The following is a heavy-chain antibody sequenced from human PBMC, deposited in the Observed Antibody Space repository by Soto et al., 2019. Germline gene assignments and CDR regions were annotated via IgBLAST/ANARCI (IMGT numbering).Heavy chain of an antibody. CDR1: GFSFRNYA. D-gene: IGHD3-3*02. V-gene: IGHV3-23*01. Sequence: VQLLQSGGGLVQPAGALRLSCAASGFSFRNYALSWVPLAPGKGLEWVSAISDTGRHTYYADSVKGRFTISSDNSKNTLFLQMDSLRSEDTAVYYCAIEMSIGRPYDYWGQGTLVTVFS. J-gene: IGHJ4*02. CDR3: AIEMSIGRPYDY. CDR2: ISDTGRHT.